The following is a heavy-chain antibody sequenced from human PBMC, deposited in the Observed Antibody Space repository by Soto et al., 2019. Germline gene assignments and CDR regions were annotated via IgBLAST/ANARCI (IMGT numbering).Heavy chain of an antibody. Sequence: PSETLSLTCTVSGGSISSYYWSWIRQPPGKGLECIGYIYYSGSTNYNPSLKSRVTISVDTSKNQFSLKLSSVTAADTAVYYCARHGVDTAMVIFDYYYYMDVWGKGTTVTVSS. CDR2: IYYSGST. CDR3: ARHGVDTAMVIFDYYYYMDV. CDR1: GGSISSYY. D-gene: IGHD5-18*01. J-gene: IGHJ6*03. V-gene: IGHV4-59*08.